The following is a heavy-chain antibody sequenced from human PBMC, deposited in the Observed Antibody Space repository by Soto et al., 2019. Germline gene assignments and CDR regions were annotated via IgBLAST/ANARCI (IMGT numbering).Heavy chain of an antibody. CDR3: ARGRIAAAGTNYYYYGMDV. Sequence: ASVKVSWKASGYTFTGYYMHWVRQAPGQGLEWMGWINPNSGGTNYAQKFQGWVTMTRDTSISTAYMELSRLRSDDTAVYYCARGRIAAAGTNYYYYGMDVWGQGTTVTVSS. CDR1: GYTFTGYY. D-gene: IGHD6-13*01. J-gene: IGHJ6*02. V-gene: IGHV1-2*04. CDR2: INPNSGGT.